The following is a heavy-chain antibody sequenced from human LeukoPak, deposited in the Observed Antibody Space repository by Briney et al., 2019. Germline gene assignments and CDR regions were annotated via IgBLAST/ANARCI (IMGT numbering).Heavy chain of an antibody. V-gene: IGHV4-59*01. CDR2: IYYSGST. CDR3: AGNWCSGGSCYPYFDY. J-gene: IGHJ4*02. CDR1: GGSISSYY. Sequence: PSETLSLTCTVSGGSISSYYWSWIRQPPGKGLEWIGYIYYSGSTNYNPSLKSRVTISVDTSKNQFSLKLSSVTAADTAVYYCAGNWCSGGSCYPYFDYWGQGTLVTVSS. D-gene: IGHD2-15*01.